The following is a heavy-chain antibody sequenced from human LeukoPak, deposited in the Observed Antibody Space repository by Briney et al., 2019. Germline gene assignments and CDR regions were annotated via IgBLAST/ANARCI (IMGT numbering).Heavy chain of an antibody. V-gene: IGHV3-30*03. CDR3: RDPFDY. CDR1: GFTFSSYG. J-gene: IGHJ4*02. D-gene: IGHD2/OR15-2a*01. CDR2: ISYDGSNK. Sequence: GGSLRLSCAASGFTFSSYGMHWVRQAPGKGLEWVAVISYDGSNKYYADSVKGRFTISRDNSKNTLFLQMNSLRAEDTAVYYCRDPFDYWGQGTLVTVSS.